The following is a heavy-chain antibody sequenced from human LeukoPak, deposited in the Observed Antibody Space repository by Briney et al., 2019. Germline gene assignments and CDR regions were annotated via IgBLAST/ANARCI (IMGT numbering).Heavy chain of an antibody. CDR3: ARVAAGIGFFQH. D-gene: IGHD6-13*01. J-gene: IGHJ1*01. CDR2: IHHSGST. CDR1: GYSISSGYY. V-gene: IGHV4-38-2*02. Sequence: SETLSLTCIVSGYSISSGYYWGWIRQPPGKGLEWIGNIHHSGSTYYNPSLKSRVTISVDTSKNQLSLKLTSVTAADTAVYYCARVAAGIGFFQHWGQGTLVTVSS.